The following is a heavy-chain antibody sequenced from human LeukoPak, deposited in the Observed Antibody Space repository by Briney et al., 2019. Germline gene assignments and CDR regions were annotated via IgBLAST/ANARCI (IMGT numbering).Heavy chain of an antibody. CDR1: GGSFSGYY. Sequence: PSETLSLTCAVYGGSFSGYYWSWIRQPPGKGLEWIGEITHSGSTNYNSSFKSRVTISVDTSKNQFSLKLNSVTAADTAVYYCAKDYTSWGQGTMVTVSS. CDR3: AKDYTS. V-gene: IGHV4-34*01. CDR2: ITHSGST. D-gene: IGHD4-11*01. J-gene: IGHJ3*01.